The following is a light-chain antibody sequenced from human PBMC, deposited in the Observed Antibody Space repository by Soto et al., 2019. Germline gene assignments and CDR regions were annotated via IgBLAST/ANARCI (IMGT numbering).Light chain of an antibody. V-gene: IGLV2-14*01. Sequence: QSALTQPASVSRSPGQSITISCTGTSSDVGGYNYVSWYQQYPGKAPKLMIYDVSNRPSGVSNRFSGSKSGNTASLTISGLQAEDEADYYCSSYTSSSTPHVVFGGGTQLTVL. CDR2: DVS. CDR1: SSDVGGYNY. J-gene: IGLJ2*01. CDR3: SSYTSSSTPHVV.